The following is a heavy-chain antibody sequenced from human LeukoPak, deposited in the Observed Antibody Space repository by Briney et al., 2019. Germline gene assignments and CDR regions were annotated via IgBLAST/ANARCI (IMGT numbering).Heavy chain of an antibody. CDR3: TRDLRGDSNWFDP. CDR1: RYTFSAYY. D-gene: IGHD3-9*01. Sequence: ASVKVSCKTSRYTFSAYYTHWVRQAPGQGLEWMGVINPSGDSTSYALKFQGRVTVTRDPSTDTVYMELSSLTSEDTAVYYCTRDLRGDSNWFDPWGQGNLVTVSS. J-gene: IGHJ5*02. CDR2: INPSGDST. V-gene: IGHV1-46*01.